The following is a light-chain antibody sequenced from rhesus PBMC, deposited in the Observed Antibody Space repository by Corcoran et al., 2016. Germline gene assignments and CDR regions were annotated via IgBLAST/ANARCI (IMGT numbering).Light chain of an antibody. V-gene: IGKV1-22*01. Sequence: DIQMTQSPSSLSASVGDTVTITCRASQGISIWLAWYQQKPGKAPKLLIYKASSLQRGVPSRFSGSGSGTDFTLTISSLQSEDFATYYCQQYSSRPWTFGQGTKVEIK. J-gene: IGKJ1*01. CDR1: QGISIW. CDR2: KAS. CDR3: QQYSSRPWT.